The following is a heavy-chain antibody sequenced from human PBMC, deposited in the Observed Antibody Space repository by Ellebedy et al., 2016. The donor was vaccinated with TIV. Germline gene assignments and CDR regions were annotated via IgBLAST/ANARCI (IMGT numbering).Heavy chain of an antibody. V-gene: IGHV3-11*05. CDR1: GFAFSDYY. CDR2: ISGRSSST. D-gene: IGHD1-14*01. J-gene: IGHJ4*02. Sequence: GGSLRLXCAASGFAFSDYYMSWIRQVPGKGLEWVSNISGRSSSTTYADSVRGRFTISRDDAKDSLYLQMSSLRPEDTAVYYCAREWYFQFDYWGQGTLVTVSS. CDR3: AREWYFQFDY.